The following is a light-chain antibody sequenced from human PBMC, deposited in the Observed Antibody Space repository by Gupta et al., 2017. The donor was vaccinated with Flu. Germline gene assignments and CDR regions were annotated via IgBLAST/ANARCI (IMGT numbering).Light chain of an antibody. V-gene: IGKV3-15*01. CDR2: GTS. CDR1: QSVSNN. Sequence: EIVMTQSPATLSVSPGERATLSCRASQSVSNNLAWYQQKPGQAPRLLIYGTSTRATGIPGRFSGSGSGTDFTLTISSLQSEDLAVYYCQQYNTRPPSFGPGTKVEI. J-gene: IGKJ3*01. CDR3: QQYNTRPPS.